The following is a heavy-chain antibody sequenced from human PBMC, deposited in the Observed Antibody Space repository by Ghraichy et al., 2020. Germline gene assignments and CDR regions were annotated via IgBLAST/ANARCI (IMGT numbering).Heavy chain of an antibody. D-gene: IGHD2-21*02. J-gene: IGHJ4*02. V-gene: IGHV4-61*01. CDR3: ARGPATAIYFDY. CDR2: IYYSGST. CDR1: GGSVSSGSYF. Sequence: SETLSLTCTVSGGSVSSGSYFWHCIRQPPGKGLEWIGCIYYSGSTTYNPSLSSRVTISVDSSKNQFSLKLSSVTAADTAVYYCARGPATAIYFDYWGQGSLVTVSS.